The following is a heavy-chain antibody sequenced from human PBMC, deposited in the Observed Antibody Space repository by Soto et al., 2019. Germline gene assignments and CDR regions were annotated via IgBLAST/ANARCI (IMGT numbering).Heavy chain of an antibody. D-gene: IGHD3-10*01. V-gene: IGHV4-31*03. J-gene: IGHJ6*02. Sequence: PSETVSLTCTVSGGSISSGGYYWSWIRQHPGKGLEWIGYIYYSGSTYYNPSLKSRVTISVDTSKNQFSLKLSSVTAADTAVYYCARDQIVRSGSYADYYYYYGMDVWGQGTTVTVSS. CDR1: GGSISSGGYY. CDR3: ARDQIVRSGSYADYYYYYGMDV. CDR2: IYYSGST.